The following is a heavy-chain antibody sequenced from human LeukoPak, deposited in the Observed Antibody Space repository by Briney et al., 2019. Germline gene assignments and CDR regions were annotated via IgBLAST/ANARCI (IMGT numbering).Heavy chain of an antibody. CDR2: IYSGGST. Sequence: TGGSLRLSCAASGFTFSSFAMSWVRQAPGKGLEWVSVIYSGGSTYYADSVKGRFTISRDNSKNTLYLQMNSLRAEDTAVYYCARGAKRITMVRGALDYWGQGTLVTVSS. J-gene: IGHJ4*02. D-gene: IGHD3-10*01. CDR3: ARGAKRITMVRGALDY. V-gene: IGHV3-53*01. CDR1: GFTFSSFA.